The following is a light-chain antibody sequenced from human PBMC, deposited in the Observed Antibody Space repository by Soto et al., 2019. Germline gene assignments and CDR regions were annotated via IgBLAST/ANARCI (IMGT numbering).Light chain of an antibody. CDR1: QSISSN. CDR2: GTS. V-gene: IGKV3-15*01. Sequence: EIVLTQCPCTLSLSPGERATLSCRASQSISSNLALYQQKPGQAPRLLIYGTSTRATGIPARFSGGGSGTEFTLTISSLQPDDFATYYSQHYHSYSEAFGQGTKVDIK. CDR3: QHYHSYSEA. J-gene: IGKJ1*01.